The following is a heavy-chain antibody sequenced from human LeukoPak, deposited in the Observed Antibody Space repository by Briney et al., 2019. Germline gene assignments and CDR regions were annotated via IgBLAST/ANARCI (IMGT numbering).Heavy chain of an antibody. CDR2: INHSGST. V-gene: IGHV4-34*01. D-gene: IGHD2-8*01. CDR1: GGSFSGYY. J-gene: IGHJ4*02. CDR3: AALTDKWGFDY. Sequence: SETLSLTCAVYGGSFSGYYWSWIRQPPGKGLEWIGEINHSGSTNYNPPLKSRVTISVDTSKNQFSLKLSSVTAADTAVYYCAALTDKWGFDYWGQGTLVTVSS.